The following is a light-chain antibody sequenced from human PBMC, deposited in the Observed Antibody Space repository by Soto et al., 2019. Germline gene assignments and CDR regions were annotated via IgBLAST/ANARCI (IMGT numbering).Light chain of an antibody. CDR3: QQYGSSPRT. CDR2: DAS. Sequence: EIVSRQSPGSLSLCSWWRSTLSFRASQSIRTSLAWYQQKPGQAPRLVIFDASNRANGVPARFGGSGSGTDFTLTISRLEPEDFAVYYCQQYGSSPRTFGQGTKVNIK. CDR1: QSIRTS. J-gene: IGKJ1*01. V-gene: IGKV3-20*01.